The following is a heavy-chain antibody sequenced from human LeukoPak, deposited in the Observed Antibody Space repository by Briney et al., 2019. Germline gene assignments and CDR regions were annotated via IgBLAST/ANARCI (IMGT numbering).Heavy chain of an antibody. Sequence: GGSLRLSCAASGLTFSSYGMPWVRQAPGKGLEWVAVIWYDGSNKYYADSVKGRFTISRENSKNTLYLQMNSLRAEDTAVYYCARDSDGGFIDYWGQGTLVTVSS. J-gene: IGHJ4*02. CDR3: ARDSDGGFIDY. V-gene: IGHV3-33*01. D-gene: IGHD5-24*01. CDR1: GLTFSSYG. CDR2: IWYDGSNK.